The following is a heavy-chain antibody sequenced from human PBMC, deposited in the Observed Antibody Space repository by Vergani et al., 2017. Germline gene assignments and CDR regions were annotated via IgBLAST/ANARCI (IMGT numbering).Heavy chain of an antibody. CDR1: GYTFSNYY. V-gene: IGHV1-46*03. CDR2: INPSGGHT. D-gene: IGHD3-9*01. J-gene: IGHJ4*02. CDR3: ARGDYGILTGYRY. Sequence: VQVVQSGAEVKKSGASGKVSCKTSGYTFSNYYMHWVRQAPGQGLEWMGIINPSGGHTNYAQKFQGRVTMTRDTSTSTVYMELSSLRSEDTAIYYCARGDYGILTGYRYWGQGTLVTVSA.